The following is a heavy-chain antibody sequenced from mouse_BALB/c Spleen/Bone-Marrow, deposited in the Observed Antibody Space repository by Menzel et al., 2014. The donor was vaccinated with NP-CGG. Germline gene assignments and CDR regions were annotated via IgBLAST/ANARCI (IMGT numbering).Heavy chain of an antibody. CDR3: TRSGAFAY. D-gene: IGHD1-3*01. Sequence: VKLEESGGGLVQPGGSMKLSCVASGFTFSNYWMNWVRQSPEKGLEWVAEIRLKSNNYATHYAESVKGRFTISRDDSKSSVYLQMNNLRAEDTGIYYCTRSGAFAYWGQGTLVTVSA. J-gene: IGHJ3*01. CDR1: GFTFSNYW. CDR2: IRLKSNNYAT. V-gene: IGHV6-6*02.